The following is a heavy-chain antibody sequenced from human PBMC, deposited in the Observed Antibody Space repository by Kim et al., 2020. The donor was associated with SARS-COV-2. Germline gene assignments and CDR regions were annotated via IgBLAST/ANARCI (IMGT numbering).Heavy chain of an antibody. J-gene: IGHJ4*02. CDR3: ARESRGSYLDDFDY. V-gene: IGHV1-18*01. Sequence: AQRLQGRVTMTTDTSTSTAYMVLRSLRSDDTAVYYCARESRGSYLDDFDYWGQGTLVTVSS. D-gene: IGHD1-26*01.